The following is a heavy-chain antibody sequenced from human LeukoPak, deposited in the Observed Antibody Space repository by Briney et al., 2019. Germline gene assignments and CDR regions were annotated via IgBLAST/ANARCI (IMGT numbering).Heavy chain of an antibody. CDR1: GFTFSSYE. V-gene: IGHV3-48*03. D-gene: IGHD1-26*01. Sequence: LPGGSLRLSCAASGFTFSSYEMNWVRQAPGKGLEWVSYISSSGSTIYCADSVKGRFTISRDNAENSLSLQMNSLRAEDTAIYYCAREVGTMKDAFDIWGQGTMVTVSS. CDR2: ISSSGSTI. J-gene: IGHJ3*02. CDR3: AREVGTMKDAFDI.